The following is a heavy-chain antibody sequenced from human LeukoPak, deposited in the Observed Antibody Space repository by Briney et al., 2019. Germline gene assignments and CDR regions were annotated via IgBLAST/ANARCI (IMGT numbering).Heavy chain of an antibody. CDR2: IYYSGST. CDR1: GVSISSYY. Sequence: SETLSLTCTVSGVSISSYYWSWVQQPPGKGLEWVGYIYYSGSTNYNPSLKSRVTISVDTSKNQFSLKLSSVTAADTAVYYCARETRSSWSSNFDYWGQGTLVTVSS. CDR3: ARETRSSWSSNFDY. D-gene: IGHD6-13*01. V-gene: IGHV4-59*01. J-gene: IGHJ4*02.